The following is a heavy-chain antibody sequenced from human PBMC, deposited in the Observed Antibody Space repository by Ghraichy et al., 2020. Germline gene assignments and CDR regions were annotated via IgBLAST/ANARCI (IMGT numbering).Heavy chain of an antibody. CDR3: AREASIVDGDYDPNWFDP. V-gene: IGHV1-18*04. CDR1: GYTFTSYG. J-gene: IGHJ5*02. CDR2: ISAYNGNT. Sequence: ASVKVSCKASGYTFTSYGISWVRQAPGQGLEWMGWISAYNGNTNYAQKLQGRVTMTTDTSTSTAYMELRSLRSDDTAVYYCAREASIVDGDYDPNWFDPWGQGTLVTVSS. D-gene: IGHD4-17*01.